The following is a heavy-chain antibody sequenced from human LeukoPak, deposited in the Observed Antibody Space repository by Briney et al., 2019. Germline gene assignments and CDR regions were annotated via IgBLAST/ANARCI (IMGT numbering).Heavy chain of an antibody. V-gene: IGHV3-15*07. CDR3: ATDFYDST. J-gene: IGHJ5*02. CDR2: IRSNSDGGTI. CDR1: GFTFSNAW. D-gene: IGHD3-22*01. Sequence: GGSLRLSCETSGFTFSNAWMNWVRQAPGKGLEWVGRIRSNSDGGTIDYAAPVKGRFTLSRDDSKTTLYLQMNSLQTEDTAVCYCATDFYDSTWGQGTLVTVSS.